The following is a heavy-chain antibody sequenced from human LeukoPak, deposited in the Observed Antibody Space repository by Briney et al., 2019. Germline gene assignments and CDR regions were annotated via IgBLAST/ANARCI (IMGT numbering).Heavy chain of an antibody. D-gene: IGHD3-10*01. Sequence: PSETLSLTCTVSGDSISSYYWSWIRQPPGKGLGWIGYIYYSGSTYYNPSLKSRVTISVDTSKNQFSLKLSSVTAADTAVYYCASREGVRVGYFDYWGQGTLVTVSS. CDR3: ASREGVRVGYFDY. CDR2: IYYSGST. CDR1: GDSISSYY. V-gene: IGHV4-59*06. J-gene: IGHJ4*02.